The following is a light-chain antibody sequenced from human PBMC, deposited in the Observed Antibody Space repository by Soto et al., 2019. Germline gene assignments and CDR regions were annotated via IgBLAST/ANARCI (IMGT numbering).Light chain of an antibody. CDR1: SSDVGSYNV. J-gene: IGLJ1*01. CDR3: CSYAGSNNFV. CDR2: EDS. Sequence: QSVLTQPASVSGSPGQSITISCTGTSSDVGSYNVVSWYQQHPGRAPKLMISEDSKRPSGVSNRFSGSKSGNTASLTISGLQAEDEADYYCCSYAGSNNFVFGTGTKVTVL. V-gene: IGLV2-23*01.